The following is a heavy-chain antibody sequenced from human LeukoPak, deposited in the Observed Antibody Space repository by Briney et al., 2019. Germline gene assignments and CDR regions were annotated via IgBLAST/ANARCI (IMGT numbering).Heavy chain of an antibody. Sequence: SETLSLTCAVYGGSFSGYYWSWIRQPPGKGLEWIGEINPSGSTNYNPSLKSRVTISVDTSKNQFSLKLSSVTAADTAVYYCARGRNGYCSSTSCYRFDYWGQGTLVTVSS. D-gene: IGHD2-2*01. CDR3: ARGRNGYCSSTSCYRFDY. V-gene: IGHV4-34*01. CDR2: INPSGST. CDR1: GGSFSGYY. J-gene: IGHJ4*02.